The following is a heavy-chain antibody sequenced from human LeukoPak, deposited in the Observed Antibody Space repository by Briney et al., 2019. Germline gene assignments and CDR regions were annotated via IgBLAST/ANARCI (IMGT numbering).Heavy chain of an antibody. J-gene: IGHJ4*02. D-gene: IGHD6-19*01. CDR2: IRSSGSTI. CDR1: GFTFSIYE. Sequence: GGSLSPSCAASGFTFSIYEMDWVRPAPGRGMEWVSYIRSSGSTIYYADSVKGRFTISRDNAKSSLYLQMNSLRAEDTAVYYCASPGYSSGWSRGYWGQGTLVTVSS. CDR3: ASPGYSSGWSRGY. V-gene: IGHV3-48*03.